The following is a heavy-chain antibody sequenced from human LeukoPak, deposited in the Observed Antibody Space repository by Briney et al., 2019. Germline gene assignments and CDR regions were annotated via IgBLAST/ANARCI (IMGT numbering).Heavy chain of an antibody. CDR3: AREPQQFLEWLFDASPDYYYYMDV. Sequence: GGSLRLSCAASGFTFRHYGMTWVRQAPGKGLEWVSSISGTSKYIHYSDSVKGRFTISRDNSKNSFYLQMNSLRVEDTAVYYCAREPQQFLEWLFDASPDYYYYMDVWGKGTTVTVSS. V-gene: IGHV3-21*01. CDR2: ISGTSKYI. D-gene: IGHD3-3*01. J-gene: IGHJ6*03. CDR1: GFTFRHYG.